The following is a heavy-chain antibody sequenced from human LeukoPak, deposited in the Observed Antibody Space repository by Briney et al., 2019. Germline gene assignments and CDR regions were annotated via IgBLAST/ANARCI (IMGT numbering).Heavy chain of an antibody. CDR3: AKSPTHYYDSSGYPYFDY. D-gene: IGHD3-22*01. Sequence: PGGSLRLSCAASGFTFDDYAMHWVRQVPGKGLEWVSGISWNSGSIGYADSVKGRFTISRDNAKNSLYLQMNSLGAEDTALYYCAKSPTHYYDSSGYPYFDYWGQGTLVTVSS. CDR2: ISWNSGSI. J-gene: IGHJ4*02. V-gene: IGHV3-9*01. CDR1: GFTFDDYA.